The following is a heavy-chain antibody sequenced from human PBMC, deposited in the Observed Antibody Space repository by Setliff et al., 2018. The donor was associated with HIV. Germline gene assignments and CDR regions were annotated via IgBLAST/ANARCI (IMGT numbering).Heavy chain of an antibody. Sequence: GGSLRLSCVASGFTFGTYTMNWVRQAPGKGLEWVASTSGSSNHTYYGDSLKCRFAISRDNAKKSLFLQMNGLKIEDTAVYYCVRDKALGAFSPFDLWGQGTRVTVPQ. V-gene: IGHV3-21*01. D-gene: IGHD1-26*01. CDR2: TSGSSNHT. J-gene: IGHJ5*02. CDR3: VRDKALGAFSPFDL. CDR1: GFTFGTYT.